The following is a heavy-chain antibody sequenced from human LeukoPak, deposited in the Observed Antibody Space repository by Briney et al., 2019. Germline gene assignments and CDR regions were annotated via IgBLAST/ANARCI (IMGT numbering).Heavy chain of an antibody. CDR3: GRQRFGEWVDY. J-gene: IGHJ4*02. CDR1: GYTFTSYG. Sequence: EASVKVSCKASGYTFTSYGISWVRQAPGQGLEWMGWISAYNGNTNYAQKLQGRVTMTTDTSTSTAYMELRSLRSDDTAVYYCGRQRFGEWVDYWGQGTLVTVSS. CDR2: ISAYNGNT. D-gene: IGHD3-10*01. V-gene: IGHV1-18*01.